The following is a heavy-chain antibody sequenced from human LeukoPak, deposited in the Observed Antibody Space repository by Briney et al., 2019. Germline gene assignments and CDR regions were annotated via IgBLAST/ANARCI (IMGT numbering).Heavy chain of an antibody. J-gene: IGHJ2*01. CDR2: IYYSGST. D-gene: IGHD6-25*01. Sequence: SETLSLTYTVSGGSISSYYWSWIRQPPGKGLEWIGYIYYSGSTNYNPSLKSPVTISVDTSKNQFSLKLSSVTAADTAVYYCARQGGGFWYFDLWGRGTLVTVSS. CDR1: GGSISSYY. CDR3: ARQGGGFWYFDL. V-gene: IGHV4-59*08.